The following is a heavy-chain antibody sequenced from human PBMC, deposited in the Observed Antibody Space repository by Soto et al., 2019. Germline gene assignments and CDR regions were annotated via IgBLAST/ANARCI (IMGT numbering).Heavy chain of an antibody. Sequence: GGSLRLSCAASAFTFKNHWMHWVRQVPGKGPVWVSRISSKGDSTSYADSVKGRFTISRDNDKNMVYLQMSSLSPEDTAVYYCVKSWGTMVRGAWFDPWGQGALVTVSS. CDR2: ISSKGDST. D-gene: IGHD3-10*01. J-gene: IGHJ5*02. CDR3: VKSWGTMVRGAWFDP. CDR1: AFTFKNHW. V-gene: IGHV3-74*01.